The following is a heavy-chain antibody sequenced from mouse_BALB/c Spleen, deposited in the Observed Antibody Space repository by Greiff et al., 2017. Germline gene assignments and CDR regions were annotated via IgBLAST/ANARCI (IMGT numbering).Heavy chain of an antibody. D-gene: IGHD2-1*01. J-gene: IGHJ4*01. CDR2: ISSGGST. V-gene: IGHV5-6-5*01. CDR1: GFTFSSYA. Sequence: EVHLVESGGGLVKPGGSLKLSCAASGFTFSSYAMSWVRQTPEKRLEWVASISSGGSTYYPDSVKGRFTISRDNARNILYLQMSSLRSEDTAMYYYARGFYGNYEGAMDYWGQGTSVTVSS. CDR3: ARGFYGNYEGAMDY.